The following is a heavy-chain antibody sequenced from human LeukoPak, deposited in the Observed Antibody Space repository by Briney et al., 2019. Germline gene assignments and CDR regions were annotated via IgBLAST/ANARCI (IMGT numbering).Heavy chain of an antibody. D-gene: IGHD2-2*01. CDR2: IYHSGST. Sequence: PSETLSLTCTVSGCSISSGGYYWSWIRQPPGKGLEWIGYIYHSGSTYYNPSLKSRVTISVDRSKNQFSLKLSSVTAADTAVYYCARDYCSSTSCLLDYWGQGTLVTVSS. CDR1: GCSISSGGYY. V-gene: IGHV4-30-2*01. CDR3: ARDYCSSTSCLLDY. J-gene: IGHJ4*02.